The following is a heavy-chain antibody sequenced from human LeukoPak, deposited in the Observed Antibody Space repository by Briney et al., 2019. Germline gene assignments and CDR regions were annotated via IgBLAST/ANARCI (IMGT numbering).Heavy chain of an antibody. Sequence: GGSLRLSCAASGFTFSSYSMNWVRQAPGKGLECVSSISSSSSYIYYADSVKGRFTISRDNAKNSLYLQMNSLRAEDTAVYYCARGMVVAATGFDYWGQGTLVTVSS. J-gene: IGHJ4*02. CDR2: ISSSSSYI. V-gene: IGHV3-21*01. CDR3: ARGMVVAATGFDY. D-gene: IGHD2-15*01. CDR1: GFTFSSYS.